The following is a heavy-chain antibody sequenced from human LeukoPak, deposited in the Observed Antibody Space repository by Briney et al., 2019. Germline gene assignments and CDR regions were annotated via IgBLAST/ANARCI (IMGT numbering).Heavy chain of an antibody. CDR3: AKDRPDCSSTSCQEGNWFDP. CDR2: IRYDGSNK. Sequence: GGSLRLSCAASGFTFSSYGMHWVRQAPGKGLEWVAFIRYDGSNKYYADFVKGRFTISRDNSKNTPYLQMNSLRAEDTAVYYCAKDRPDCSSTSCQEGNWFDPWGQGTLVTVSS. CDR1: GFTFSSYG. J-gene: IGHJ5*02. V-gene: IGHV3-30*02. D-gene: IGHD2-2*01.